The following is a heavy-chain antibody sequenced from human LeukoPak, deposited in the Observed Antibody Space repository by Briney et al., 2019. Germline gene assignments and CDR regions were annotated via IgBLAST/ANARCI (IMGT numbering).Heavy chain of an antibody. V-gene: IGHV1-2*02. J-gene: IGHJ4*02. CDR1: GYTFTGYY. D-gene: IGHD6-13*01. CDR2: INPNSGGT. Sequence: ASVKVSCKASGYTFTGYYKHWVRQAPGQGLEWMGWINPNSGGTNYAQKFQGRVTMTRDTSISTAYMELSRLRSGDTAVYYCARSDSSSWHLDYWGQGTLVTVSS. CDR3: ARSDSSSWHLDY.